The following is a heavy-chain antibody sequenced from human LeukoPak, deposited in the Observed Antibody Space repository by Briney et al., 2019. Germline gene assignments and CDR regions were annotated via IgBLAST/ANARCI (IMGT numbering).Heavy chain of an antibody. D-gene: IGHD3-10*01. CDR2: IYTSGST. J-gene: IGHJ4*02. V-gene: IGHV4-4*07. Sequence: SETLSLTCTVSGGSISSYYWSWIRQPAGKGLEWIGRIYTSGSTNYNPSLKSRVTMSVDTSKNQFSLKLSSVTAADTAVYYCARDQYYYGSGSYGLDYWGQGTLVTVSS. CDR3: ARDQYYYGSGSYGLDY. CDR1: GGSISSYY.